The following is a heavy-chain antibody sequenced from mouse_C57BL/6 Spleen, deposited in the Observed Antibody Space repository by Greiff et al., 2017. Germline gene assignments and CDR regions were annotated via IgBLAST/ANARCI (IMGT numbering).Heavy chain of an antibody. CDR2: ISPSNGGT. J-gene: IGHJ4*01. CDR1: GYTFTSYG. CDR3: ARSHDSSYVGAMDY. V-gene: IGHV1-53*01. D-gene: IGHD1-1*01. Sequence: QVQLQQPGTELVKPGASVKLSCKASGYTFTSYGMHWVKQRPGQGLEWIGNISPSNGGTNYNEKFKSKSTLTVDKSSSTAYMQLSSLTSEDSAVYNCARSHDSSYVGAMDYWGQGTSVTVSS.